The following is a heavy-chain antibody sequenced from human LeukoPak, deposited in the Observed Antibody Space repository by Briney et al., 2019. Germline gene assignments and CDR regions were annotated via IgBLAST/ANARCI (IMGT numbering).Heavy chain of an antibody. CDR2: ISGSGGST. CDR3: AKDREYYDSSGYYYGGTPTRLAFDI. Sequence: PGGSLRLSCAASGFTFSSYAMSWVRQAPGKGLEWVSAISGSGGSTYYADSVKGRFTISRDNSKNTLYLQMNSLRAEDTAVYYCAKDREYYDSSGYYYGGTPTRLAFDIWGQGTMVTVSS. V-gene: IGHV3-23*01. D-gene: IGHD3-22*01. J-gene: IGHJ3*02. CDR1: GFTFSSYA.